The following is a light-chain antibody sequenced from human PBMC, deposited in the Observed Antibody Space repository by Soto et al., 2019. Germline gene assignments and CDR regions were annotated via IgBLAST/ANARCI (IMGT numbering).Light chain of an antibody. CDR2: DNY. J-gene: IGLJ1*01. V-gene: IGLV1-51*01. CDR3: QSYDSSLIVSKV. CDR1: SSNIGINH. Sequence: QSVLTQPPSVSAAPGQKVTISCSGSSSNIGINHVSWYQQLPGTAPKLLIYDNYKRPSGIPDRFSGSKSGTSATLGITGLQTGDEADYYCQSYDSSLIVSKVFGTGTKVTVL.